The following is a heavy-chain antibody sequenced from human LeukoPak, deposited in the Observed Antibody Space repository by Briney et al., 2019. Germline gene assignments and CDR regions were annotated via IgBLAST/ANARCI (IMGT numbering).Heavy chain of an antibody. Sequence: GGSLRLSCAASGFTFSNAWMSWVRQAPGKGLEWVGRIKSKTDGGTTDYAAPVKGRFTISRDDSKNTLYLQMNSLKTEDTAVYYCTVQGGYYDSSGYYPPLYWGQGTLVTVSS. D-gene: IGHD3-22*01. V-gene: IGHV3-15*01. CDR3: TVQGGYYDSSGYYPPLY. CDR1: GFTFSNAW. CDR2: IKSKTDGGTT. J-gene: IGHJ4*02.